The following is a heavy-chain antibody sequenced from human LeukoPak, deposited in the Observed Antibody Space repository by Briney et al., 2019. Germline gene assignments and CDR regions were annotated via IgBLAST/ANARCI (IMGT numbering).Heavy chain of an antibody. D-gene: IGHD2-2*01. CDR3: ARGGEGYCSSTSCLTDFDY. Sequence: GGSLRLSCAASGFTFSRYAMSWVRQAPGKGLEWVANIKQGGSEKYYVDSVKGRFTISRDNAKNSLYLQMNSLRAEDTAVYYCARGGEGYCSSTSCLTDFDYWGQGTLVTVSS. CDR1: GFTFSRYA. V-gene: IGHV3-7*01. J-gene: IGHJ4*02. CDR2: IKQGGSEK.